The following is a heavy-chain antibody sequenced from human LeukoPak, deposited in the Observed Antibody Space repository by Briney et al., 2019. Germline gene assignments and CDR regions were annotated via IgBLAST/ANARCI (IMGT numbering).Heavy chain of an antibody. CDR2: IIPIFGTV. V-gene: IGHV1-69*05. CDR1: GGTFSSYA. J-gene: IGHJ3*02. Sequence: SVKVSCKASGGTFSSYAISWVRQAPGQGLEWMGGIIPIFGTVNYAQKFQGRVTITTDESTSTAYMELSSLRSEDTAVYYCARAPKLITPRNAFDIWGQGTMVTVSS. D-gene: IGHD5-24*01. CDR3: ARAPKLITPRNAFDI.